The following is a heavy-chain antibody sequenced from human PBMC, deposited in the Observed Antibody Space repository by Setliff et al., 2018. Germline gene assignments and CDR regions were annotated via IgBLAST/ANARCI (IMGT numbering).Heavy chain of an antibody. J-gene: IGHJ4*02. Sequence: PGGSLRLSCAASGFTVSSNHMSWVRQAPGKGPEYVSIIYTDGTTYYTDSVKGRFTISRDNSKNTLYLQLNSLRAEDTAVYYCVRGLPFDYWGQGTLVTVSS. CDR2: IYTDGTT. V-gene: IGHV3-66*01. CDR3: VRGLPFDY. CDR1: GFTVSSNH.